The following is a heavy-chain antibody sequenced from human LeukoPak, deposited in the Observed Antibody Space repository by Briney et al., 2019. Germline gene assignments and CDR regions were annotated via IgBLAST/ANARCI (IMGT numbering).Heavy chain of an antibody. CDR3: ARGVGVAAAGTCGVDY. CDR2: ISNSGRAI. D-gene: IGHD6-13*01. Sequence: GGSLRLSCAASGFTFSDYYMSWIRQAPGKGLEWVSYISNSGRAIYYTDSLKGRFTISRENAKNSLYLQMNSLRAGDTTVYYCARGVGVAAAGTCGVDYWGQRTLVTVSS. CDR1: GFTFSDYY. V-gene: IGHV3-11*04. J-gene: IGHJ4*02.